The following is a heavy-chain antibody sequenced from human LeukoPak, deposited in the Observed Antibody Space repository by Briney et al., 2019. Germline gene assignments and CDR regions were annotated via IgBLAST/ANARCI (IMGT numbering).Heavy chain of an antibody. CDR1: GGSFSSYA. CDR3: ARDSHLYGAFDI. J-gene: IGHJ3*02. V-gene: IGHV1-69*01. CDR2: IIPIFGTA. D-gene: IGHD4-17*01. Sequence: EASVKVSCKASGGSFSSYAISWVRLAPGHGLEWMGGIIPIFGTANYAQKFQGRVTITADESTSTAYMELSSLRSEDTAVYYCARDSHLYGAFDIWGQGTMVTVSS.